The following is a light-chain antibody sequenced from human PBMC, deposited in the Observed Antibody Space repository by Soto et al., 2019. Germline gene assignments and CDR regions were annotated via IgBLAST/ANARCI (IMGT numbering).Light chain of an antibody. CDR1: QSVGSY. J-gene: IGKJ5*01. V-gene: IGKV3-11*01. CDR3: QQRNNWPRMT. Sequence: EVLLTQSPATLSLSPGERATLSCRASQSVGSYLAWYQQKPGQAPRLLIYDASKRATDIPTRFSGSGSGTDFTLTISGLEPEDFAVYYCQQRNNWPRMTFGQGTRLEIK. CDR2: DAS.